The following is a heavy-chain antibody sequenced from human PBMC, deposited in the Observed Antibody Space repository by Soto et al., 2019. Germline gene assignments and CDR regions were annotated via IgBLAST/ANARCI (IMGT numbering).Heavy chain of an antibody. D-gene: IGHD2-15*01. Sequence: PSETLSLTCAVYGGSFSGYYWIWIRQPPGKGLEWIGEINHSGSTNYNPSLKSRVTISVDTSKNQFSLKLSSVTAADTAVYYCARGQIVVVVAATSGVWFDPWGQGTLVTVSS. CDR3: ARGQIVVVVAATSGVWFDP. J-gene: IGHJ5*02. V-gene: IGHV4-34*01. CDR1: GGSFSGYY. CDR2: INHSGST.